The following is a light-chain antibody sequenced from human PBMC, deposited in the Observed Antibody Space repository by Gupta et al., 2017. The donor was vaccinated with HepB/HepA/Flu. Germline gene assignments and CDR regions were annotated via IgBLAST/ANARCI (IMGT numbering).Light chain of an antibody. CDR3: MQSLQTPLT. J-gene: IGKJ4*01. Sequence: DIVMTQSPVSLSVTPGEPASISCRSSQSLLQTNGYNFVDWYLQKPGQSPRLLIYLGSNRASGVPDRFSGRGSGTDFTLRITRVEAEDVGVYYCMQSLQTPLTFGGGTKVEIK. V-gene: IGKV2-28*01. CDR2: LGS. CDR1: QSLLQTNGYNF.